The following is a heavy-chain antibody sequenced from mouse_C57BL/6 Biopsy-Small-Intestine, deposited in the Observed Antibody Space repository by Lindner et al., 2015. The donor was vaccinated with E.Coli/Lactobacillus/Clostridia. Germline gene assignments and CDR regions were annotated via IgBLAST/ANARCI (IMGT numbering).Heavy chain of an antibody. CDR3: VRQGGYSYGVSPFDY. CDR1: GFSFNSYA. CDR2: IRSKTSNYAT. Sequence: VQLQESGGGLVQPKGSLQLSCAASGFSFNSYAMNWVRQAPGKGLEWFARIRSKTSNYATYYADSVKDRFTISRDDSESMLYLQMNNLKTEDTAMYYCVRQGGYSYGVSPFDYWGQGTTLTVSS. V-gene: IGHV10-1*01. J-gene: IGHJ2*01. D-gene: IGHD1-1*01.